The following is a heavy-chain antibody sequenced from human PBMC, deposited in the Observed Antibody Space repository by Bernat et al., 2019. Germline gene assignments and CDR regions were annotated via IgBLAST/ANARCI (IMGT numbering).Heavy chain of an antibody. J-gene: IGHJ6*03. Sequence: DRVSSNSAAWNWISQSPSRGLEWLVRTYYRSKWYNDYAVSVKSRITINPDTSNNQFSMQLNSVTPEDQAVYYCARSQATYYYADYMDVWGKGTT. CDR3: ARSQATYYYADYMDV. V-gene: IGHV6-1*01. CDR1: DRVSSNSAA. D-gene: IGHD3-22*01. CDR2: TYYRSKWYN.